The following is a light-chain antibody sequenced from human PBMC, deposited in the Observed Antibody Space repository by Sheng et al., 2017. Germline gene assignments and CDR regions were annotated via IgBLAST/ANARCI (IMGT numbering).Light chain of an antibody. Sequence: EIVLTQSPGTLSLSPGERATLSCRASQFVSSGFFDWYQQKPGQAPRLLIYDASTRATGVPARFSGSGSGTDFTLTISSLEPDDFAVYYCQQRHNSLTFGGGTKVEI. CDR3: QQRHNSLT. V-gene: IGKV3D-20*02. CDR1: QFVSSGF. CDR2: DAS. J-gene: IGKJ4*01.